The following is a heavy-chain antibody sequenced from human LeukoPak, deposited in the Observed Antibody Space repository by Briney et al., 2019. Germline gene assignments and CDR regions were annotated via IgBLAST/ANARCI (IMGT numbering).Heavy chain of an antibody. CDR1: GFTFSSYE. Sequence: GGSLRLSCAASGFTFSSYEMNWVRQAPGKGLEWVSYTSSSGSTIYYADSVKGRFTISRDNAKNSLYLQMNSLRAEDTAVYYCARGLGYSYGYRYNWFDPWGQGTLVTVSS. CDR2: TSSSGSTI. V-gene: IGHV3-48*03. D-gene: IGHD5-18*01. CDR3: ARGLGYSYGYRYNWFDP. J-gene: IGHJ5*02.